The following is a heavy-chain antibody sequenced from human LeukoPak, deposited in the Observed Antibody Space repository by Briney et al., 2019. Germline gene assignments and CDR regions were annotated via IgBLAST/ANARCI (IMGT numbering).Heavy chain of an antibody. Sequence: ASVKVSCKASGYTFTGYYMHWVRQAPGQGLEWMGWINPNSGGTNYAQKFQGRVTMTRDTSISTAYMELSRLRADDTAVYYCARVFGPARRSYDYYYYGMDVWGQGTTVTVSS. CDR3: ARVFGPARRSYDYYYYGMDV. V-gene: IGHV1-2*02. J-gene: IGHJ6*02. D-gene: IGHD1-26*01. CDR1: GYTFTGYY. CDR2: INPNSGGT.